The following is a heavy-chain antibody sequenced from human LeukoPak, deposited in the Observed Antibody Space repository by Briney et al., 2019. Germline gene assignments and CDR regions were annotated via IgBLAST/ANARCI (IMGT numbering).Heavy chain of an antibody. CDR1: GGTFSTYS. CDR2: IIPIIDIK. Sequence: GASVKVSCKASGGTFSTYSIHWVRQAPGQGLEWMGRIIPIIDIKNYAQKFQGRVTITAGKSTTTAYMELSSLRSEDTAVYYCAREGNYGYWGQGTLVTVSS. CDR3: AREGNYGY. D-gene: IGHD4-11*01. V-gene: IGHV1-69*04. J-gene: IGHJ4*02.